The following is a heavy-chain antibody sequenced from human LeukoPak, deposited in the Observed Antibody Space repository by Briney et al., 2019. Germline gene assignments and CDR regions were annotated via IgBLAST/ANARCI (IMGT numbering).Heavy chain of an antibody. CDR2: FYPTGVS. J-gene: IGHJ4*02. V-gene: IGHV4-4*07. D-gene: IGHD1-26*01. CDR3: AKVAGASEKYFDY. CDR1: GGSFSRSY. Sequence: PSETLSLTCNVSGGSFSRSYWSWIRQPAGKGLEWIGRFYPTGVSNYHPSLRSRVTMSVDTSKNRFFLKLTSVTAADTAVYYCAKVAGASEKYFDYWGQGILVTVSS.